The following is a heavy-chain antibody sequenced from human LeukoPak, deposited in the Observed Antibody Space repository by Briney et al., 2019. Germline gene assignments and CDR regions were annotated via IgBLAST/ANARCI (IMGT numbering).Heavy chain of an antibody. V-gene: IGHV2-5*02. D-gene: IGHD3-16*02. CDR2: IYWDDDK. J-gene: IGHJ2*01. CDR1: GFSLSTSGVG. CDR3: AQYKQKLYSWDFDL. Sequence: SGPTLVKPTQTLTLTCTFSGFSLSTSGVGVGWIRQSPGKALEWLALIYWDDDKRYNPSLKNRVTITKDTSKNQVVLTMTNMDPVDTATYYCAQYKQKLYSWDFDLWGRGTLVTVSS.